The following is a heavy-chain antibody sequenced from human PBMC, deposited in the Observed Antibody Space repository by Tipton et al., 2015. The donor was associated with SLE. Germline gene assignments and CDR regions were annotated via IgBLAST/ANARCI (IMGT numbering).Heavy chain of an antibody. CDR3: ATLTGRMD. CDR2: IYYSGST. V-gene: IGHV4-59*01. D-gene: IGHD3-9*01. Sequence: TLSLTCAVYGGSFSGYYWSWIRQPPGKGLEWIGYIYYSGSTNYNPSLKSRVTISVDTSKNQFSLKLSSVTAADTAVYYCATLTGRMDWGQGTLVTVSS. J-gene: IGHJ4*02. CDR1: GGSFSGYY.